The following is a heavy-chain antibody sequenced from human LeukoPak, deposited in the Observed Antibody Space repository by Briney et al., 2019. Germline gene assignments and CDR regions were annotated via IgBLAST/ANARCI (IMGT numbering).Heavy chain of an antibody. D-gene: IGHD1-1*01. Sequence: ASVTVSCKASGYTFTSYYMHWVRQAPGQGLEWMGIINPSGGSTSYAQKFQGRVTMTRDTSTSTVYMELSSLRSEDTAVYYCARDVQLERLYYYYGMDVWGQGTTVTVSS. V-gene: IGHV1-46*01. CDR3: ARDVQLERLYYYYGMDV. J-gene: IGHJ6*02. CDR2: INPSGGST. CDR1: GYTFTSYY.